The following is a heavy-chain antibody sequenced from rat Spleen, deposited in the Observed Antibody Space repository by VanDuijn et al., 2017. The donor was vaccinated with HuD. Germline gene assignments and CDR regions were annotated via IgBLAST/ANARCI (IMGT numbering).Heavy chain of an antibody. CDR2: INYDGRST. Sequence: EVQLVESDGGLVQPGRSLKLSCAASGFIFSDHYVAWVRQAPTKGLEWVATINYDGRSTFYRDSVRERFTISRDNAESTLYLQMNSLRSEDTATYYCARHEDYYSIYPHWYFDFWGPGTMVTVSS. CDR3: ARHEDYYSIYPHWYFDF. D-gene: IGHD1-2*01. J-gene: IGHJ1*01. V-gene: IGHV5-7*01. CDR1: GFIFSDHY.